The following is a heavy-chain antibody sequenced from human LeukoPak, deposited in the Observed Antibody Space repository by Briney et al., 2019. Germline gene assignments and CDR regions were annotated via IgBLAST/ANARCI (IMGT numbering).Heavy chain of an antibody. CDR2: IWYDGSNK. D-gene: IGHD3-22*01. V-gene: IGHV3-33*08. Sequence: PGGSLRLSCAASGFTFSRYAMHWVRQAPGKGLEWVAYIWYDGSNKYYTDSVKGRFTISRDNSENTLYLQMNSLRAEDTAVYYCARSYYYDSSHTADYWGQGTLVTVSS. CDR1: GFTFSRYA. J-gene: IGHJ4*02. CDR3: ARSYYYDSSHTADY.